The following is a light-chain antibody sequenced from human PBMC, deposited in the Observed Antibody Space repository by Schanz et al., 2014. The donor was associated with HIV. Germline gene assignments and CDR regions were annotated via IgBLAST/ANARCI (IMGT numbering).Light chain of an antibody. CDR1: QRLSSSY. V-gene: IGKV3-20*01. CDR2: ATS. CDR3: QYFGNSGGT. J-gene: IGKJ4*01. Sequence: EIVMTQSPATLYVSPGGRATLSCGASQRLSSSYLAWYQQKRDQPPRLVIYATSTRAAGIPDRFSGTGSGTDFTLTISRLEPEDFAVYFCQYFGNSGGTFGGGTKVEIK.